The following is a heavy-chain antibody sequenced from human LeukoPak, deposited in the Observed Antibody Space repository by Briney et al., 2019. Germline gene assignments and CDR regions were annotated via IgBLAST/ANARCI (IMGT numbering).Heavy chain of an antibody. V-gene: IGHV3-9*01. Sequence: GRSLRLSCAASGFTFDDYAMHWVRQAPGKGLEWVSGISWNSGSIGYADSAKGRFTISRDNAKNSLYLQMNSLRAEDTALYYCANSYDSSGYFAFDIWGQGTMVTVSS. J-gene: IGHJ3*02. CDR1: GFTFDDYA. CDR3: ANSYDSSGYFAFDI. CDR2: ISWNSGSI. D-gene: IGHD3-22*01.